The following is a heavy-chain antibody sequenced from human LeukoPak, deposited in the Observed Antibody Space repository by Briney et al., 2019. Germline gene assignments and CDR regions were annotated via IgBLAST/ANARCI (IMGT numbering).Heavy chain of an antibody. CDR3: ARLSTGGYYYGSGFDY. V-gene: IGHV1-69*13. D-gene: IGHD3-10*01. Sequence: SVTVSCKASGGTFSNYGMSWVRQAPGQGVEWMGGIIPSFGTANYAQKFQGRVTITAEESTRTAYMELSSLRSEDTAVYYCARLSTGGYYYGSGFDYWGQGTLVTVSS. CDR2: IIPSFGTA. CDR1: GGTFSNYG. J-gene: IGHJ4*02.